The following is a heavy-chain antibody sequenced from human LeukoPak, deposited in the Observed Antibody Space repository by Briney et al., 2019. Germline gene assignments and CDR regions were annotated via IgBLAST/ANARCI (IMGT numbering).Heavy chain of an antibody. V-gene: IGHV7-4-1*02. CDR2: INTNTGNP. J-gene: IGHJ4*02. CDR1: GYTFTMYA. Sequence: ASVKVSFKSSGYTFTMYAMNWVRQAPGQGLEWMGWINTNTGNPTYSQAFTGRFVFSLDTSVSTAYLQISSLKAEDTAVYYCARAPERDYRHFDYWGQGTLVTVSS. CDR3: ARAPERDYRHFDY. D-gene: IGHD4-11*01.